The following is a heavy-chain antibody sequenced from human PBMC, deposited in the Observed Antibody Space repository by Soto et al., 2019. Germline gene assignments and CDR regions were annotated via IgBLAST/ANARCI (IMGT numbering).Heavy chain of an antibody. CDR2: INHDESEK. J-gene: IGHJ4*02. CDR1: GFTFNNYW. CDR3: VRGRVDY. V-gene: IGHV3-7*04. Sequence: EVQLVEPGGGLVQPGGSMRLYCAASGFTFNNYWMTWVRQAPGKGLEWVANINHDESEKYYVDSMKGRLNISRDNAKHSLYRQMNSMRADYTAVSYCVRGRVDYWGQGILVTVYS.